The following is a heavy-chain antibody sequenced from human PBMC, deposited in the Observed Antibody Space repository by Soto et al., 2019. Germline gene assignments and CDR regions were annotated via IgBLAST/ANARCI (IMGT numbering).Heavy chain of an antibody. Sequence: KTXETLSLTCTVSSAPITITYWSWIRQAPGKGLEWIGYIYYSGSTTYNPSLKSRVTMSADTYKDQFYLKLNSVTAADTAVYYCARDAGGPYDYWGPGILVTVSS. D-gene: IGHD2-15*01. CDR1: SAPITITY. CDR2: IYYSGST. CDR3: ARDAGGPYDY. J-gene: IGHJ4*01. V-gene: IGHV4-59*01.